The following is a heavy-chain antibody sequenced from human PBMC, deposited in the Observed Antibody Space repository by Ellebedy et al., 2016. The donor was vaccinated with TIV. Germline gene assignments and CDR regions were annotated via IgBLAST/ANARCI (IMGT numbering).Heavy chain of an antibody. CDR3: AKRRGSDFWSGRFDY. J-gene: IGHJ4*02. Sequence: GESLKISCAASGFNLRNSAMSWVRQAPGKGLEWVAVIVESGLTDYADSVKGRFTISRDSSKKTLYLQMNSLRVDDTAVYYCAKRRGSDFWSGRFDYWGQGTLVTVSS. CDR2: IVESGLT. D-gene: IGHD3-3*01. CDR1: GFNLRNSA. V-gene: IGHV3-23*01.